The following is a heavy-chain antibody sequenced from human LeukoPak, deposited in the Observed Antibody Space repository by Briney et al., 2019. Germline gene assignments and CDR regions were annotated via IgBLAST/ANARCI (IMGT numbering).Heavy chain of an antibody. CDR1: GYTFTSYY. D-gene: IGHD6-19*01. V-gene: IGHV1-46*01. Sequence: GASVKVSCKASGYTFTSYYMHWVRQAPGQGLEWMGIINPSGGSTSYAQKFQGRVTMTRDTSTSTVYMELSSLRSEDTAVYYCARERSVVGRDYYYYGMDVWGQGTTVTVSS. J-gene: IGHJ6*02. CDR2: INPSGGST. CDR3: ARERSVVGRDYYYYGMDV.